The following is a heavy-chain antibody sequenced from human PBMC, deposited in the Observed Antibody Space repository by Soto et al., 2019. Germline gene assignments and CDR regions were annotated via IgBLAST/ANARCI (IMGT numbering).Heavy chain of an antibody. V-gene: IGHV6-1*01. CDR1: GDSVSSNSAA. J-gene: IGHJ5*02. CDR3: ARSTGVVPAALDHNWFDP. Sequence: SQTLSLTCAISGDSVSSNSAAWNWIRQSPSRGLEWLGRTYYRSKWYNDYAVSVKSRITINPDTTKNQFSLQLNSVTPEDTAVYYCARSTGVVPAALDHNWFDPWGQGTLVTVSS. D-gene: IGHD2-2*01. CDR2: TYYRSKWYN.